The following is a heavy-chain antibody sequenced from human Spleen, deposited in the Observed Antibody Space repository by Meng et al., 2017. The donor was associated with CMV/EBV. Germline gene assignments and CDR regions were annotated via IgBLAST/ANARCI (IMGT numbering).Heavy chain of an antibody. CDR1: GFTVSNNY. V-gene: IGHV3-53*05. J-gene: IGHJ4*02. CDR2: IYSGGST. D-gene: IGHD3-3*01. CDR3: AKDLGDYDFWSGYYGFDY. Sequence: GGPLRLSCAASGFTVSNNYMTWDRQAPGKGLEWVSVIYSGGSTYYADSVKGRFTISRDNSKNTLYLQMNSLRAEDTAVYYCAKDLGDYDFWSGYYGFDYWGQGTLVTVSS.